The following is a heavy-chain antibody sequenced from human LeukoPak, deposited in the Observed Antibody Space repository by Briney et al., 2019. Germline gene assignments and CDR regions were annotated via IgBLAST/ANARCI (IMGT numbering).Heavy chain of an antibody. V-gene: IGHV6-1*01. D-gene: IGHD6-6*01. CDR2: TYYRSKWNN. J-gene: IGHJ4*02. CDR3: AREDSSSAACDY. Sequence: SQTLSLTCAISGDSVANNSAAWNWSRQSPSRGLEWLGRTYYRSKWNNAYAVSVKSRITLNPDTPQNHLSLQVTSVTPADTAVYYCAREDSSSAACDYWGQGTLVTVSS. CDR1: GDSVANNSAA.